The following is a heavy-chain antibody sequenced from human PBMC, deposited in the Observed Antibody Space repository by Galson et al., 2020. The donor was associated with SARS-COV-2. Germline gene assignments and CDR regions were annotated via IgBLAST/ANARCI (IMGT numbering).Heavy chain of an antibody. CDR3: TRNVVGATIGGYFDL. Sequence: GGSLRLSCAASEFTFSGSVMHWVRQASGKGLEWVGLIRSKTNSYTTAYAASVKGRFTISRDDSKNTAYLQINSLKTEDTAVYYCTRNVVGATIGGYFDLWGRGTLVTVSS. J-gene: IGHJ2*01. CDR2: IRSKTNSYTT. V-gene: IGHV3-73*01. D-gene: IGHD1-26*01. CDR1: EFTFSGSV.